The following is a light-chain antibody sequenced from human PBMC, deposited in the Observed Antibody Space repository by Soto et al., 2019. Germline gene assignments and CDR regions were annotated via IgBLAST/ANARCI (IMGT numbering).Light chain of an antibody. CDR3: SSYTNTSPLYV. Sequence: QSALTQPASVSGSPGQSITISCTGTSSDIGFYNYVSWYQQHPGNAPRLIIFEVAKRPSGVSSRFSGSKSGNTASLTISGLQAEHEADYHCSSYTNTSPLYVFGTGTKLTVL. J-gene: IGLJ1*01. CDR2: EVA. V-gene: IGLV2-14*01. CDR1: SSDIGFYNY.